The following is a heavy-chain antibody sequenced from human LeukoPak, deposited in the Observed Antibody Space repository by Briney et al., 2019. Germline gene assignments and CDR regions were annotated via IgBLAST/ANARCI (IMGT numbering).Heavy chain of an antibody. D-gene: IGHD3-10*01. J-gene: IGHJ5*02. CDR1: GGSFSGYY. V-gene: IGHV4-34*01. CDR2: INHSGST. Sequence: PSETLSLTCAVYGGSFSGYYWSWIRQPPGKGLEWIGEINHSGSTNYNPSLKSRVTISVDTSKNQFSLKLSSVTAADTAVYYCARGLSYYGSGIDRLRGTRLKNRDTGRPNWFDPWGQGTLVTVSS. CDR3: ARGLSYYGSGIDRLRGTRLKNRDTGRPNWFDP.